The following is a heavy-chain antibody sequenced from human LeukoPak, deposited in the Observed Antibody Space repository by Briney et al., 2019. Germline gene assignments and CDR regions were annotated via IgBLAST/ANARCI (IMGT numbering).Heavy chain of an antibody. V-gene: IGHV4-34*04. CDR3: ARGLAPTSGYYEGGYYYFDS. Sequence: SETLSLTCAVNGGSFSGYYWSWIRQPPEKSLEWIGQINHSGSTNNNPSLKSRATISVATSKNQFFLELTSVTAADTAVYYCARGLAPTSGYYEGGYYYFDSWGQGILVTVSS. D-gene: IGHD3-22*01. CDR1: GGSFSGYY. J-gene: IGHJ4*02. CDR2: INHSGST.